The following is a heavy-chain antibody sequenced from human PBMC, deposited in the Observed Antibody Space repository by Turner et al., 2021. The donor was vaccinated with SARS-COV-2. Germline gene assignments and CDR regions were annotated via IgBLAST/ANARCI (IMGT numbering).Heavy chain of an antibody. CDR1: GYSFTGYY. D-gene: IGHD3-22*01. V-gene: IGHV1-2*02. CDR2: INPNSGGT. J-gene: IGHJ3*02. CDR3: ARGCLYYYDSSDYYGDGFDI. Sequence: VLLEPSGAVVHTPGVSVKVSSKTTGYSFTGYYMHGERQAPGQGLEWMGWINPNSGGTNYAQNFQGRVTMPRDTSISTAYMELSSLRSADTAVYYCARGCLYYYDSSDYYGDGFDIWGQGTMVTVSS.